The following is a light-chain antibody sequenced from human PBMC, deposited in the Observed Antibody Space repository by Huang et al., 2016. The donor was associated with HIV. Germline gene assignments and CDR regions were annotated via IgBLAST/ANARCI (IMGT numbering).Light chain of an antibody. J-gene: IGKJ2*01. Sequence: DIQMTQSPSSLSASIGDRVTMSCRASQTVDMYLNWYQQTPGRAPKLLIYAASNLQSAVPSRFCGTGSGTNFTLTISSLQPEDFVIYFCQQTYNVPRTFGQGTALEIK. CDR3: QQTYNVPRT. CDR2: AAS. V-gene: IGKV1-39*01. CDR1: QTVDMY.